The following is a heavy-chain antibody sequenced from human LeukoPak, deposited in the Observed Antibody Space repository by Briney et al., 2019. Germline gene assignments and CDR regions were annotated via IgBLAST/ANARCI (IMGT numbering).Heavy chain of an antibody. Sequence: GGSLRLSCAASGLSFSTFAMSWVRQGPARGLEWVSSIRGNGETFYADSVKGRFTISRDNSKNTLYLQMNSLRAEDTAVYYCANSPRTFDYWGQGTLVTVSS. CDR3: ANSPRTFDY. V-gene: IGHV3-23*01. CDR2: IRGNGET. CDR1: GLSFSTFA. J-gene: IGHJ4*02.